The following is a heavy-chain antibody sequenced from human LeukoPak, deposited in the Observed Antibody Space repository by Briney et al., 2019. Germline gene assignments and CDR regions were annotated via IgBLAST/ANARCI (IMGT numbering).Heavy chain of an antibody. J-gene: IGHJ3*02. V-gene: IGHV1-2*02. CDR3: ARFGVVTNDAFDI. D-gene: IGHD3-3*01. CDR2: INPNSGVT. CDR1: GYTFNGYY. Sequence: ASVKVSCKASGYTFNGYYIHWVRQAPGQGLEWMGWINPNSGVTKYALQFQGRVTMTWDTSVSTAFMELYRLTSDDTAMYYCARFGVVTNDAFDIWGQGTVVTISS.